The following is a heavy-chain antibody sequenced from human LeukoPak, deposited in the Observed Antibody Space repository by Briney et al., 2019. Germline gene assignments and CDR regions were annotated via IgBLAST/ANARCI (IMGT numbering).Heavy chain of an antibody. D-gene: IGHD3-9*01. CDR2: INHSGST. J-gene: IGHJ4*02. Sequence: KPSETLSLTCAVYGGSFSGYYWSWIRQPPGKGLEWIGEINHSGSTNYNPSLKSRVTISVDTSKNQFSLKLSSVTAADTAVYYCARGHDDIPPTNDDEQDYWGQGTLVTVSS. CDR1: GGSFSGYY. CDR3: ARGHDDIPPTNDDEQDY. V-gene: IGHV4-34*01.